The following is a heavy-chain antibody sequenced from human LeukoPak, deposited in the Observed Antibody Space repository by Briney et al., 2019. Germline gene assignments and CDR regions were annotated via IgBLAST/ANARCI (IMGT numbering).Heavy chain of an antibody. Sequence: GGSLRLSCAASGFTFSSYAMSWVRQAPGKGLEWVSAISGSGGSTYYADSVKGRFTISRDNSKNTLYLQMNSLRAEDTAVYYCAKAQPIPYYDILTGLVSYHFDYWGQGTLVTVSS. CDR2: ISGSGGST. CDR3: AKAQPIPYYDILTGLVSYHFDY. D-gene: IGHD3-9*01. CDR1: GFTFSSYA. J-gene: IGHJ4*02. V-gene: IGHV3-23*01.